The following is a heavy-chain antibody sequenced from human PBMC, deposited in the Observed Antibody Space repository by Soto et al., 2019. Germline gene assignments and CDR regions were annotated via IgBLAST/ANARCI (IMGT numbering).Heavy chain of an antibody. CDR1: GVSISRGGYY. CDR2: IFYSGNP. CDR3: ASGQYSSAWYRAEYFQH. Sequence: TLSLTCTVSGVSISRGGYYWSWIRQHPGKGLEWIGDIFYSGNPQYNPSLKSRVTISVDTSKNQFSLKLSSVTAADTAVYYCASGQYSSAWYRAEYFQHWGQGXRVTVYS. V-gene: IGHV4-31*03. D-gene: IGHD6-19*01. J-gene: IGHJ1*01.